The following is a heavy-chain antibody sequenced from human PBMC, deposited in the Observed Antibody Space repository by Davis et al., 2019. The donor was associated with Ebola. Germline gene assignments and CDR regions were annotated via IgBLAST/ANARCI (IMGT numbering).Heavy chain of an antibody. D-gene: IGHD6-6*01. CDR3: ARKIAARVGWFDP. CDR2: IYSGGST. Sequence: GGSLRLSCAASGFTVSSNYMSWVRQAPGKGLEWVSVIYSGGSTYYADSVKGRFTISRDNSKNTLYLQMNSLRAEDTAVYYCARKIAARVGWFDPWGQGTLVTVSS. J-gene: IGHJ5*02. V-gene: IGHV3-66*01. CDR1: GFTVSSNY.